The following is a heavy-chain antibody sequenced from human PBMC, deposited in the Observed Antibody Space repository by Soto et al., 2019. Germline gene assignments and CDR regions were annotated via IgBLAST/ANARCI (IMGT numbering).Heavy chain of an antibody. CDR3: ASDWAGAGDC. V-gene: IGHV3-33*01. CDR2: IWYDGSNT. D-gene: IGHD3-10*01. Sequence: QEQLVESGGGVVQPGRSLRLSCAASGFTFSSYGMHWVRQAPGKGLEWVAVIWYDGSNTYYADSVKGRFTISRDNSKNTLYLQMNSLRAEDTAVYYCASDWAGAGDCWGQGTLVTVSS. CDR1: GFTFSSYG. J-gene: IGHJ4*02.